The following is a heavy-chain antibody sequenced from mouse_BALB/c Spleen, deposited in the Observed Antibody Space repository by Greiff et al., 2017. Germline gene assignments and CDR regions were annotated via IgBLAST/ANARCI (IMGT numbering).Heavy chain of an antibody. CDR3: ARDYGSSYGDWFAY. CDR2: ISSGGSYT. J-gene: IGHJ3*01. V-gene: IGHV5-6*01. D-gene: IGHD1-1*01. Sequence: EVKLMESGGDLVKPGGSLKLSCAAPGFTFSSYGMSWVRQTPDKRLEWVATISSGGSYTYYPDSVKGRFTISRDNAKNTLYLQMSSLKSEDTAMYYCARDYGSSYGDWFAYWGQGTLVTVSA. CDR1: GFTFSSYG.